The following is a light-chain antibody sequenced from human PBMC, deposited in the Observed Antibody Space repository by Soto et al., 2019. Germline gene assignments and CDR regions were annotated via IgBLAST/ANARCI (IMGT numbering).Light chain of an antibody. V-gene: IGKV3-15*01. CDR3: QQYNNWPPIT. Sequence: ILRTQSPATLSVSPGDRATLYCRAGQNVSSKLAWYQKKFGQAPTLLIYGASTRATGIPARFSGSGSGTEFTLTISSLQSEDFAAYYCQQYNNWPPITFGQGTRLEIK. CDR2: GAS. CDR1: QNVSSK. J-gene: IGKJ5*01.